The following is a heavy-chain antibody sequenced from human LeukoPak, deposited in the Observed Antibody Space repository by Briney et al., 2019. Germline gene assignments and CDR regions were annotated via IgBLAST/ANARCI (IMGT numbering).Heavy chain of an antibody. J-gene: IGHJ4*02. CDR2: ISHDVSEK. V-gene: IGHV3-30*18. CDR3: AKGVFGSRSTSFADN. Sequence: GGSLRLSCAASGFTFSSHALRWVRQTPGKGLEWAAAISHDVSEKYYADPVKGRFTISRDNSKNTLYLQMNSLRAEDTAVYYCAKGVFGSRSTSFADNWGQGTLVIVSS. D-gene: IGHD3-10*01. CDR1: GFTFSSHA.